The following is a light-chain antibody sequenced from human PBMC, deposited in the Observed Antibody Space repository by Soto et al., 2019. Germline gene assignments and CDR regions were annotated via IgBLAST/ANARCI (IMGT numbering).Light chain of an antibody. CDR2: DAS. CDR3: QQRAGSST. V-gene: IGKV3-11*01. CDR1: QTVSNQ. J-gene: IGKJ5*01. Sequence: IVWTQSPVTLSLSPGERATLSCRASQTVSNQLAWYQQNPGQAPRLLIYDASRRVTGIPARFSGSGSGTDFTLTLSSLEPEDFEVYYCQQRAGSSTFGQGTRLEIK.